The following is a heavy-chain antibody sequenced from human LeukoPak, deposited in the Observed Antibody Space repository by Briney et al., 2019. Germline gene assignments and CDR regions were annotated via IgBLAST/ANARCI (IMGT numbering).Heavy chain of an antibody. CDR1: GGSFSGYY. Sequence: PSETLSLTCAVYGGSFSGYYWSWIRQPPGKGLEWIGEINHSGSTNYNPSLKSRVTISVDTSKNQFSLKLSSVTAADTAVYYCARGTMIVGQNDYWGQGTLVTVSS. V-gene: IGHV4-34*01. D-gene: IGHD3-22*01. CDR3: ARGTMIVGQNDY. J-gene: IGHJ4*02. CDR2: INHSGST.